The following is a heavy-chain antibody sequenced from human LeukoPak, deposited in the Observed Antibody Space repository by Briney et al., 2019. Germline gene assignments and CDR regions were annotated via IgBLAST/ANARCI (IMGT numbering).Heavy chain of an antibody. CDR2: MYHSGDT. CDR3: ARSKAHLSTSWYGTWFDP. J-gene: IGHJ5*02. V-gene: IGHV4-38-2*02. CDR1: GYSVGSGYY. Sequence: EASENLSLTCTVSGYSVGSGYYWGWIRQPPGKGLEWIGSMYHSGDTYYNPSLKSRVTISVDTSKNQLSLKLSSVAAADTAVYYCARSKAHLSTSWYGTWFDPWGQGTLVTVSS. D-gene: IGHD2-2*01.